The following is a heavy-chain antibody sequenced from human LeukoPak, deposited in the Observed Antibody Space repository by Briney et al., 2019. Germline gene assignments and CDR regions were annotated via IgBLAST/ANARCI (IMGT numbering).Heavy chain of an antibody. CDR2: IIPILGIA. CDR3: ARVRAGTTSYYNYGMDV. CDR1: GGTFSSYT. V-gene: IGHV1-69*02. D-gene: IGHD1-1*01. J-gene: IGHJ6*02. Sequence: ASVKVSCTASGGTFSSYTISWVRQAPGQGLEWMGRIIPILGIANYAQKFQGRITITADKSTSTAYMELSSLRSEDTGVYYCARVRAGTTSYYNYGMDVWGQGTTVTVSS.